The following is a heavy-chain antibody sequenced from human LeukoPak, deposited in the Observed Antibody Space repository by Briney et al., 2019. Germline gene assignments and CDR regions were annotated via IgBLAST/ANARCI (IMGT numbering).Heavy chain of an antibody. Sequence: SETLSLTCTVSGGSISSYYWSWLRQPPGKALEWFGYIYTSGSTNYNPSLKSRVTISVDTSKNQFSLKLSSVTAADTAVYYCARRDSSGWVNWFDPWGQGTLVTVSS. J-gene: IGHJ5*02. V-gene: IGHV4-4*09. D-gene: IGHD6-19*01. CDR2: IYTSGST. CDR3: ARRDSSGWVNWFDP. CDR1: GGSISSYY.